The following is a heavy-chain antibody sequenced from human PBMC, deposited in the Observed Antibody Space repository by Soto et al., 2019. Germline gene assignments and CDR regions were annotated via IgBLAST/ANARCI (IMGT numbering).Heavy chain of an antibody. Sequence: SVKVSCKASGGTFSSYAISWVRQAPGQGLEWMGGIIPIFGTANYAQKFQGRVTITADESTSTAYMELSSLRSEDTAVYYCARGLGCSSTSCYNPTDIYYYGMDVWRQGTTVTVSS. CDR3: ARGLGCSSTSCYNPTDIYYYGMDV. CDR2: IIPIFGTA. J-gene: IGHJ6*02. D-gene: IGHD2-2*02. CDR1: GGTFSSYA. V-gene: IGHV1-69*13.